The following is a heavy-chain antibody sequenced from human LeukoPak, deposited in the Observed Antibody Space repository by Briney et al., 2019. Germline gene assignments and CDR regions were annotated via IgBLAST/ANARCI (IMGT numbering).Heavy chain of an antibody. J-gene: IGHJ4*02. D-gene: IGHD2-15*01. Sequence: GGSLRLSCAASGFTFSSYAMHWLRQAPGKGLEWVAVISYDGSNKYYADSVKGRFTISRDNSKNPLYLQMNSLRAEDTAVYYCARSLQGYCSGGSCLFDYWGQGTLVTVSS. V-gene: IGHV3-30*04. CDR3: ARSLQGYCSGGSCLFDY. CDR2: ISYDGSNK. CDR1: GFTFSSYA.